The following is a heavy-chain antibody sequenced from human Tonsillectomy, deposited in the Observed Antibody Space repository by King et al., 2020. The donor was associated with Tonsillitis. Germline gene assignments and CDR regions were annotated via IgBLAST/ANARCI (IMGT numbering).Heavy chain of an antibody. J-gene: IGHJ6*02. CDR1: GFTVSSSH. CDR2: IYSGGST. Sequence: VQLVESGGNLVQPGGSLRLSCAASGFTVSSSHMSWVRQTPGKGLQWVSTIYSGGSTYYADSVKGRFIISRDNSKNTMYLQVKSLRAEDSAIYYCVRDSSMGRGLIAHYYALDFWGLGTLVTVSS. D-gene: IGHD3-10*01. CDR3: VRDSSMGRGLIAHYYALDF. V-gene: IGHV3-66*01.